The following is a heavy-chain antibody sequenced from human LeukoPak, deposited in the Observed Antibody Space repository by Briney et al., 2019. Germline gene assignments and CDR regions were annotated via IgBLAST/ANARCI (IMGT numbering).Heavy chain of an antibody. CDR2: TYTGGNS. D-gene: IGHD3-22*01. CDR3: ARGGRGSAAVVAPRSFDI. V-gene: IGHV3-53*01. Sequence: GGSLRLSCAASGFTVSSIHKVWVRQAPGKGLEWVSVTYTGGNSYYADSVKGRSIISRDISKNTLYLQMNSLRAEDSALYYCARGGRGSAAVVAPRSFDIWGQGTMVTVSS. CDR1: GFTVSSIH. J-gene: IGHJ3*02.